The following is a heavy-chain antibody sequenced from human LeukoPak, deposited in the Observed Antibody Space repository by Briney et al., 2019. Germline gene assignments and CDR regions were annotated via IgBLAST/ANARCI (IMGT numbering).Heavy chain of an antibody. CDR3: ARDEWAGYYDGSGYADGMDV. J-gene: IGHJ6*02. CDR1: GYTFTSYG. V-gene: IGHV1-18*01. D-gene: IGHD3-22*01. Sequence: GASVKVSCKASGYTFTSYGISWVRQAPGQGLEWMGWISAYNGNTNYAQKLQGRVTMTTDTSTSTAYMELRSLRSDDTAVYYCARDEWAGYYDGSGYADGMDVWGQGTTVTVSS. CDR2: ISAYNGNT.